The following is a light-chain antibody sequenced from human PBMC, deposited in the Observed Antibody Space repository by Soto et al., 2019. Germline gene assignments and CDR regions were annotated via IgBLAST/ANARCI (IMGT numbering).Light chain of an antibody. J-gene: IGLJ1*01. V-gene: IGLV2-14*01. CDR1: SSDVGGYNY. Sequence: QSVMTQPASVSGSPGQSITMSCTGTSSDVGGYNYVSWYQQHPGKAPKLMIYDVSNRPSGVSNRFSGSKSGNTASLTISGLQAEDEADYYCSSYTSSSLQVFGTGTKVTVL. CDR2: DVS. CDR3: SSYTSSSLQV.